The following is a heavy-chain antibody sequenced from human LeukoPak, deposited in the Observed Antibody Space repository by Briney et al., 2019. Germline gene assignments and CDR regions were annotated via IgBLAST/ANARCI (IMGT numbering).Heavy chain of an antibody. CDR3: ARGYDSSGYLDY. V-gene: IGHV3-30*04. CDR2: ISYDGSNK. Sequence: GGSLRLSCAASGFTFSSYAMHWVRQAPGKGLEWVAVISYDGSNKYYADSVKGRFTISRDNSKNTLYLQMNSLRAEDTAVYYCARGYDSSGYLDYWGQGTLVTVSS. J-gene: IGHJ4*02. CDR1: GFTFSSYA. D-gene: IGHD3-22*01.